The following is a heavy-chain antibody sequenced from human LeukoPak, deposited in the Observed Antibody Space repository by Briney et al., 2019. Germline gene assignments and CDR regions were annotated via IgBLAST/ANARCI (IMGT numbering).Heavy chain of an antibody. V-gene: IGHV4-31*03. CDR3: ARVMVRGNGNWFDP. D-gene: IGHD3-10*01. J-gene: IGHJ5*02. Sequence: SQTLSLTCTVSGGSISSGGYYWSWIRQHPGKGLEWIGYIYYSGSTYYNPSLKSRVTISVDTSKNQFSLKLSSVTAADTAVYYCARVMVRGNGNWFDPWGQGTLVTVSS. CDR2: IYYSGST. CDR1: GGSISSGGYY.